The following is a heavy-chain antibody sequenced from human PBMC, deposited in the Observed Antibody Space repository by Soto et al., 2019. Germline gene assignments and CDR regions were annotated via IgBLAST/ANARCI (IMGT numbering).Heavy chain of an antibody. V-gene: IGHV1-2*04. D-gene: IGHD1-1*01. J-gene: IGHJ3*02. Sequence: ASVKVSCKASGGTFSSYAISWVRQAPGQGLEWMGWINPNSGGTNYAQKFQGWVTMTRDTSISTAYMELSRLRSDDTAVYYCARVDWNGEAFDIWGQGTMVTVSS. CDR2: INPNSGGT. CDR1: GGTFSSYA. CDR3: ARVDWNGEAFDI.